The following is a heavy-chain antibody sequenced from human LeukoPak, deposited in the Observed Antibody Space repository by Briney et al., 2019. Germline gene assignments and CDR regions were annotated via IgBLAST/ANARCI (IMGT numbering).Heavy chain of an antibody. V-gene: IGHV1-2*02. CDR1: GYTFTGYY. J-gene: IGHJ4*02. CDR2: INPDNGGT. CDR3: ARDPSNSGYDYLYYFDY. Sequence: ASVKVSCKASGYTFTGYYMHWVRQAPGQGLEWMGWINPDNGGTNYAQKFQGRVTMTRDMSISTAYMELSRLRSDDTAAYYCARDPSNSGYDYLYYFDYWGQGTLVTVSS. D-gene: IGHD5-12*01.